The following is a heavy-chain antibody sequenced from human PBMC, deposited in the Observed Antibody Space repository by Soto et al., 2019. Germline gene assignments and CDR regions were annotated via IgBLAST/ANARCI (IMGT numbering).Heavy chain of an antibody. D-gene: IGHD6-13*01. CDR3: AKSGSSWYFDY. V-gene: IGHV3-30*18. Sequence: GGSLRLSCAASGFTFSSYGMHWVRQAPGKGLEWVAVISYDGSNKYYADSVKGRFTISRDNSKNTLYLQMNSLRAEDTAVYYCAKSGSSWYFDYWGQGTLVTAPQ. CDR2: ISYDGSNK. CDR1: GFTFSSYG. J-gene: IGHJ4*02.